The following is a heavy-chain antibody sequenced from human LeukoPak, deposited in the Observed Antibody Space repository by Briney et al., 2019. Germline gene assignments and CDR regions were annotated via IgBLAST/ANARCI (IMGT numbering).Heavy chain of an antibody. CDR2: IYHSGST. D-gene: IGHD5-24*01. Sequence: KASQTLSLTCTVSGGSISSGGYYWSWIRQPPGKGLEWIGYIYHSGSTYYNPSLKSRVTISVDRSKNQFSLKLSSVTAADTAVYYCARDGGSRWLQLAGYAFDIWGQGTMVTASS. V-gene: IGHV4-30-2*01. J-gene: IGHJ3*02. CDR1: GGSISSGGYY. CDR3: ARDGGSRWLQLAGYAFDI.